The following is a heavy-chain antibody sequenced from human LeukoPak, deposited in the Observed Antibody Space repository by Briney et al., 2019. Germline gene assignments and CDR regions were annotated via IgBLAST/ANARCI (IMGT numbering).Heavy chain of an antibody. J-gene: IGHJ4*02. CDR2: ISSSGSTI. Sequence: GGSLRLSCAASGFTFSDYYMSWIRQAPGKGLEWVSYISSSGSTIYYADSVKGRFTISRDNAKNSLYLQMNSLRAEDTAVYYCARAPRYCSGSSCYDYWGQGTLVTVSS. CDR3: ARAPRYCSGSSCYDY. D-gene: IGHD2-15*01. V-gene: IGHV3-11*01. CDR1: GFTFSDYY.